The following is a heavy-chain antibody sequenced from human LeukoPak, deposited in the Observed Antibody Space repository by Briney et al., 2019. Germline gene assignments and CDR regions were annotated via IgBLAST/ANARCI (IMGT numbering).Heavy chain of an antibody. CDR1: GYPFTTYE. CDR2: VHPDTGYA. Sequence: GSVKVSCKTSGYPFTTYEINWVRQAAGQGLEWMGWVHPDTGYADYAQKFQGRVTMTSDTSISTAYMELSSLRSDGTAVYFCARGPRNDPWGQGTLVTVSS. D-gene: IGHD1-14*01. CDR3: ARGPRNDP. V-gene: IGHV1-8*01. J-gene: IGHJ5*02.